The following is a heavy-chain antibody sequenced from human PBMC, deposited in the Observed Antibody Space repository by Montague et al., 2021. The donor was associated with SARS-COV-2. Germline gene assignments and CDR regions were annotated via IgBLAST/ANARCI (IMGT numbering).Heavy chain of an antibody. J-gene: IGHJ3*02. D-gene: IGHD2-2*01. V-gene: IGHV4-61*08. CDR3: ATEMPAYDVFDI. CDR1: GGSVTGGDYY. Sequence: SDTLSLTCTVSGGSVTGGDYYWTWIRQPPGKGLEWIGYIYNTGRTNYNPSLKSRVTISMDTSKNQFSLKVDSVSAADTAVYYCATEMPAYDVFDIWGQGTMVTVSS. CDR2: IYNTGRT.